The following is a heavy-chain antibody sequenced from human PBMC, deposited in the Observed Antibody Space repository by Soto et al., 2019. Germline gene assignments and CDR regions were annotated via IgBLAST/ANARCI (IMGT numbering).Heavy chain of an antibody. V-gene: IGHV3-23*01. J-gene: IGHJ4*02. CDR3: AKDAPGSGWLSDY. CDR2: ISGNGGT. Sequence: GGSLRLSCAASGFAFSNYAMSWVRQVPGKGLEWVSTISGNGGTSYADFVRGRFTISRDNSKNTLYLQMNSLRVDDTAIYYCAKDAPGSGWLSDYWGQGTLVTVSS. CDR1: GFAFSNYA. D-gene: IGHD3-22*01.